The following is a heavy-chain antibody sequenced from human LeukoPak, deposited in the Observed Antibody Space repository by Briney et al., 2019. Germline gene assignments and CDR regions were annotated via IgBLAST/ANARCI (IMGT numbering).Heavy chain of an antibody. CDR3: ARQIYYYDSSGYHSDAFDI. CDR1: GGSISSSSYY. V-gene: IGHV4-39*01. Sequence: SETLSLTCTVSGGSISSSSYYWGWIRQPPGKGLEWIGSIYYSGSTYYNPSLKSRVTISVDTSKNQFSLKLSSVTAADTAVYYCARQIYYYDSSGYHSDAFDIWGQGTMVTVSS. D-gene: IGHD3-22*01. CDR2: IYYSGST. J-gene: IGHJ3*02.